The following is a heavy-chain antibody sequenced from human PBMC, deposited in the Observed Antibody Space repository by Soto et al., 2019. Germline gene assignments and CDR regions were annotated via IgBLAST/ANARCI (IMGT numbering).Heavy chain of an antibody. J-gene: IGHJ4*02. CDR1: GYTFSNYG. CDR3: ARGGPAMIVVVITTPPDY. D-gene: IGHD3-22*01. Sequence: QVQLVQSGAEVKKPGASVKVSCKASGYTFSNYGISWVRQAPGQGLEWMGWISAYNGDTNYAQKLQGRVTMTTDTSTSTDYMELRSLRSDDTAVYYGARGGPAMIVVVITTPPDYWGQGTLVTVSA. CDR2: ISAYNGDT. V-gene: IGHV1-18*01.